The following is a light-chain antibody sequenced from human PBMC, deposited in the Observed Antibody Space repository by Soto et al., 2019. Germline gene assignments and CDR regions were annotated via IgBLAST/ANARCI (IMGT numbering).Light chain of an antibody. CDR2: DIS. CDR1: NSDIGDYKF. J-gene: IGLJ3*02. V-gene: IGLV2-11*01. CDR3: CSYPATHNWV. Sequence: QSVLTQPRSVSGSPGQSVAISCTGTNSDIGDYKFVSWYQQHPGKAPKVMIYDISKRPSGVPDRFSGSKSGNTASLTISGLQAEDEAHYYCCSYPATHNWVLGGGTK.